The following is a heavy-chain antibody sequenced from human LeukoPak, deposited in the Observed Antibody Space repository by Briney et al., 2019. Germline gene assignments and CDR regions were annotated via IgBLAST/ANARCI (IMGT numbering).Heavy chain of an antibody. CDR2: ISSSGSTI. Sequence: PGGSLRLSCAASGFTFSSYEMNWVRQAPGQGLEWVSYISSSGSTIYYADSVKGRFTISRDNAKNSLYLQMNSLRAEDTAVYYCASLGDIVVVVADSAFDIWGQGTMVTVSS. J-gene: IGHJ3*02. D-gene: IGHD2-15*01. V-gene: IGHV3-48*03. CDR1: GFTFSSYE. CDR3: ASLGDIVVVVADSAFDI.